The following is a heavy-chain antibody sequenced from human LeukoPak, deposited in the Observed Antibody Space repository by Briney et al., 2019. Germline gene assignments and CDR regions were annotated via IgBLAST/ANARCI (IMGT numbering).Heavy chain of an antibody. D-gene: IGHD3-22*01. CDR3: AKNLYDDSGYYPNDALDV. Sequence: PGGSLRLSCAASGFKFSTYGMNWVRLAPGKGLEWVSIISNDERNTHYVDSVEGRFTISRDNSKNMLYLQMNSLRVEDTAIYYCAKNLYDDSGYYPNDALDVWGRGTMVIVSS. V-gene: IGHV3-30*18. CDR1: GFKFSTYG. J-gene: IGHJ3*01. CDR2: ISNDERNT.